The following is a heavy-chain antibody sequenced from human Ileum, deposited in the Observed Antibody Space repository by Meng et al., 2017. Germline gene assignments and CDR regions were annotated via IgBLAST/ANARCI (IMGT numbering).Heavy chain of an antibody. J-gene: IGHJ4*02. CDR1: GGSFSGYY. Sequence: QALLQQWGAGLFKPSETLSLTCAVYGGSFSGYYWSWIRQPPGKGLEWIGEINHSGSTNYNPSLKSRVTISVDTSKNQFSLKLSSVTAADTAVYYCSRTSYYDNSGYYPGWGQGTLVTVSS. CDR3: SRTSYYDNSGYYPG. V-gene: IGHV4-34*01. D-gene: IGHD3-22*01. CDR2: INHSGST.